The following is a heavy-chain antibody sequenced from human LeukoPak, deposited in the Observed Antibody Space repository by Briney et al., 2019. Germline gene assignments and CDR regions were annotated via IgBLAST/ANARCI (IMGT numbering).Heavy chain of an antibody. CDR1: GYTFTSYY. CDR3: ARGRVYYDSSGYQGLDY. V-gene: IGHV1-46*01. Sequence: ASVKVSCKASGYTFTSYYMHWVRQAPGQGLEWMGIINPSGGSTSYAQKFQSRVTMTRDTSTSTVYMELSSLRSEDTAVYYCARGRVYYDSSGYQGLDYWGQGTLVTVSS. D-gene: IGHD3-22*01. CDR2: INPSGGST. J-gene: IGHJ4*02.